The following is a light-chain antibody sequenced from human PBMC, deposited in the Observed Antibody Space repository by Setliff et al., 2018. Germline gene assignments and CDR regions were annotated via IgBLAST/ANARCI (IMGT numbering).Light chain of an antibody. CDR1: TSNVGSNP. CDR3: EAWDDSLNGYV. V-gene: IGLV1-44*01. CDR2: SNN. J-gene: IGLJ1*01. Sequence: QSALTQPPSASGTPGQRITISCSGGTSNVGSNPVNWYQQLPGTAPKLLIYSNNQRPSGVPDRFPGSKSGTSASLAVSGLQSEDEADFYCEAWDDSLNGYVFGSGTKGTVL.